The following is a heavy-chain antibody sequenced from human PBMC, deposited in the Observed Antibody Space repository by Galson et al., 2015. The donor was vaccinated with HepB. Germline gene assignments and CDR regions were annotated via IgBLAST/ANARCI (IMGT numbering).Heavy chain of an antibody. J-gene: IGHJ3*02. CDR2: VSYGSLK. CDR1: GFAFTKS. V-gene: IGHV3-30-3*01. D-gene: IGHD4-17*01. CDR3: AKEYDDYDDAFDI. Sequence: SLRLSCAASGFAFTKSMHWVRQAPGKGLEWVAVVSYGSLKYYAESVRGRFTISRDNSKNTLDLQMNNLRAEDTAVYYCAKEYDDYDDAFDIWGQGTMVTVSS.